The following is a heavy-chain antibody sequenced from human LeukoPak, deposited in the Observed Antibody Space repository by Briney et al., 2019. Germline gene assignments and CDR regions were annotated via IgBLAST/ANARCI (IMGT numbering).Heavy chain of an antibody. D-gene: IGHD1-26*01. V-gene: IGHV3-21*01. CDR1: GFTFSSYS. CDR3: ARSEREVGALLYYYYYMDV. Sequence: PGGSLRLSCAASGFTFSSYSMNWVRQAPGKGLEWVSSISSSSSYIYYADSVKGRFTISRDNAKNSLYLQMNSLRAEDTAVYYCARSEREVGALLYYYYYMDVWGKGTTVTVSS. J-gene: IGHJ6*03. CDR2: ISSSSSYI.